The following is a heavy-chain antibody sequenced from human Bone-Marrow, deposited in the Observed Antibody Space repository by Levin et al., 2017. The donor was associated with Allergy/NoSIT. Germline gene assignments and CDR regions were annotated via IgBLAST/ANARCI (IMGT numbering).Heavy chain of an antibody. Sequence: ASVKVSCKASGYTFTGYYMHWVRQAPGQGLEWMGRINPNSGGTNYAQKFQGRVTMTRDTSISTAYMELSRLRSDDTAVYYCARVASYYYDNPIPWGYFQHWGQGTLVTVSS. D-gene: IGHD3-22*01. CDR3: ARVASYYYDNPIPWGYFQH. CDR2: INPNSGGT. V-gene: IGHV1-2*06. J-gene: IGHJ1*01. CDR1: GYTFTGYY.